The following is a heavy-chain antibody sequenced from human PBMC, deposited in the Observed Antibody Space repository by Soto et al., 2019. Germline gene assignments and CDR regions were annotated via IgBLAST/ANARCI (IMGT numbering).Heavy chain of an antibody. CDR3: ARVSGSYYYGMDV. CDR2: IYHSGSA. D-gene: IGHD1-26*01. J-gene: IGHJ6*02. CDR1: GGSISSSNW. Sequence: SETLSLTCAVSGGSISSSNWWSWVRQPPGKGLEWIGEIYHSGSANYNPSLKSRVTISVDKSKNQFSLKLSSVIAADTAVYYCARVSGSYYYGMDVWGQGTTVTVSS. V-gene: IGHV4-4*02.